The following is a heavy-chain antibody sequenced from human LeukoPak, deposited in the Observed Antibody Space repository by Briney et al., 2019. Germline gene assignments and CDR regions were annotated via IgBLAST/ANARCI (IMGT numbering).Heavy chain of an antibody. J-gene: IGHJ3*02. CDR3: ARVLAAPNDAFDI. V-gene: IGHV4-59*01. CDR2: IYYSGST. D-gene: IGHD6-13*01. CDR1: GGSISSYY. Sequence: SETLSLTCTVSGGSISSYYWSWIRQPPGKGLEWIGYIYYSGSTNYNPSLKSRVAISVDTSKNQFSLKLSSVTAADTAVYYCARVLAAPNDAFDIWGQGTMVTVSS.